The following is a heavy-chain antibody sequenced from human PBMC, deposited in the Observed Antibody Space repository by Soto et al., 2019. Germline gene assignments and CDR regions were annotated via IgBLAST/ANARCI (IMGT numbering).Heavy chain of an antibody. CDR3: AREERWVVTRNYDYYYGMDV. V-gene: IGHV4-59*02. Sequence: SETLSLTCTASGGSVTTYSWGWILQPPGKELEWVGYISYSGSTNYNPSLKSRVTISRVTSKNQFSLNLVSVTAADTAVYYCAREERWVVTRNYDYYYGMDVWGQGTTVTVSS. D-gene: IGHD3-22*01. CDR2: ISYSGST. J-gene: IGHJ6*02. CDR1: GGSVTTYS.